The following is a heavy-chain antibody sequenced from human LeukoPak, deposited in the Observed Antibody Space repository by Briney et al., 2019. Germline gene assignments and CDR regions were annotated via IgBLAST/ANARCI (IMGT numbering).Heavy chain of an antibody. J-gene: IGHJ4*02. D-gene: IGHD3-22*01. Sequence: ASVKVSCKAYGYTFTSYGISWVRQAPGQGLEWMGWISAYNGNTNYAQKLQGRVTMTTDTSTSTAYMELRSLRSDDTAVYYCARAREDYYNSSGPYYFDYWGQGTLVTVSS. CDR1: GYTFTSYG. V-gene: IGHV1-18*01. CDR3: ARAREDYYNSSGPYYFDY. CDR2: ISAYNGNT.